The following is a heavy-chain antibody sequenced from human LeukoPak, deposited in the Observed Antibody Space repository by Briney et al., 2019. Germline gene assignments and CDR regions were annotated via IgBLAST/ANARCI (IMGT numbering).Heavy chain of an antibody. CDR3: ATKYYFGSGSYSFYFDS. J-gene: IGHJ4*02. D-gene: IGHD3-10*01. V-gene: IGHV3-30*03. CDR1: GFTFSNYG. Sequence: PGRSLRLSCAASGFTFSNYGMHWVRQAPGKGLEWVALISYDGNNKYYPDSVKGRFTISRDNSKNTLCLQMNSLRAEDAAVYYCATKYYFGSGSYSFYFDSWGQGTLVTVSS. CDR2: ISYDGNNK.